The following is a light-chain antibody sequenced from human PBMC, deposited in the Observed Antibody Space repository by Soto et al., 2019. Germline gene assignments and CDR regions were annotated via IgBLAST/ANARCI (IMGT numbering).Light chain of an antibody. CDR1: QGISSY. CDR2: AAS. Sequence: IQLTQSPSSLSASVVDRVTITCRASQGISSYLAWYQQKPGKAPKLLIPAASTLQSGVPSRFSGSRYQTDFTPTVHKLQPEDFATYLRQQVGSYPRTFGHGTKLEIK. V-gene: IGKV1-9*01. CDR3: QQVGSYPRT. J-gene: IGKJ2*01.